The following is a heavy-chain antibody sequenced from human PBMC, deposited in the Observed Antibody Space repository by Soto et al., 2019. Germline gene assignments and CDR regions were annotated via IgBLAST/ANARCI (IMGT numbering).Heavy chain of an antibody. CDR2: ISSSSSTI. V-gene: IGHV3-48*01. CDR1: GFTFSSYS. D-gene: IGHD4-17*01. Sequence: EVQLVESGGGLVQPGGSLRLSCAASGFTFSSYSMNWVRQAPGKGLEWVSYISSSSSTIYYADSVKGRFTISRDNAKNSMYLQMNSLRAEDTAVYYCARDADYVNWFDPWGQGTLVTLAS. CDR3: ARDADYVNWFDP. J-gene: IGHJ5*02.